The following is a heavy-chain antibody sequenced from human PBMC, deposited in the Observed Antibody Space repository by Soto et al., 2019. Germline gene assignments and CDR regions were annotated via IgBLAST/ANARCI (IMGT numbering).Heavy chain of an antibody. CDR2: ISYDGSKK. J-gene: IGHJ3*02. CDR3: AKASHCNKGRCSLGLIGDRAFDI. V-gene: IGHV3-30*18. D-gene: IGHD2-8*01. CDR1: GLTFSAYG. Sequence: LRLSCEASGLTFSAYGMHWVRQAPGKGLEWVATISYDGSKKYFGDSVKGRFTISRDNSKSTLYLEMNSLRTEDTAVYYCAKASHCNKGRCSLGLIGDRAFDIWGQGTMVTVSS.